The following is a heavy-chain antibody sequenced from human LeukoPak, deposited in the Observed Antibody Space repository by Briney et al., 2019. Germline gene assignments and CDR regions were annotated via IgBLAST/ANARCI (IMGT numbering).Heavy chain of an antibody. Sequence: ASVKVSCKASGYTFISYYIHWVRQAPGQGLEWMGIIDPSGGSTRYAQKFQGRVTMTRDTSTGTIYMELSSLRSDDTAVYFCAREKLGPTAYDIWGQGAMVTVSS. D-gene: IGHD7-27*01. CDR2: IDPSGGST. CDR1: GYTFISYY. V-gene: IGHV1-46*01. J-gene: IGHJ3*02. CDR3: AREKLGPTAYDI.